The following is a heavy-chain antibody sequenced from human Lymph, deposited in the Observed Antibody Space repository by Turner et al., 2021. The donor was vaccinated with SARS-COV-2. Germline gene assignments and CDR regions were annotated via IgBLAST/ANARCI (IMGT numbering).Heavy chain of an antibody. V-gene: IGHV3-23*01. CDR2: ISVSGSSA. J-gene: IGHJ4*02. CDR1: VFTFSSYA. CDR3: AKRKYQLLAGDFDY. D-gene: IGHD2-2*01. Sequence: ELQLLESWGGLVQPAGSLRLSCAASVFTFSSYAMSWVRQAPGKGLEWVSSISVSGSSAYYADSVKGRFTISRDNSKNTLYLQMNSLRAEDTAVYYCAKRKYQLLAGDFDYWGQGTLVTVSS.